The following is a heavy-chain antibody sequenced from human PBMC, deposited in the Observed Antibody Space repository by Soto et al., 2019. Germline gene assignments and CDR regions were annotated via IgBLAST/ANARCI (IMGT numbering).Heavy chain of an antibody. J-gene: IGHJ3*02. Sequence: PSETLSLTCTVSGGSISSSSYYWGWIRQPPGKGLEWIGSIYYSGSTYYNPSLKSRVTISVDTSKNQFSLKLSSVTAADTAVYYCARLMEXDYIWGSYLREDAFDIWGQGTMVTVSS. CDR3: ARLMEXDYIWGSYLREDAFDI. CDR2: IYYSGST. D-gene: IGHD3-16*02. V-gene: IGHV4-39*01. CDR1: GGSISSSSYY.